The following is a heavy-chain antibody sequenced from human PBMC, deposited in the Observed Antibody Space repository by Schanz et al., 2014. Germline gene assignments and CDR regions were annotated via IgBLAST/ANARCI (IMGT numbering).Heavy chain of an antibody. CDR2: IKQDESER. J-gene: IGHJ4*02. V-gene: IGHV3-7*03. CDR3: ARDPNSVNEIDY. CDR1: GFSVSSNF. Sequence: EVQLVESGGGLVQPGGSLRLSCAASGFSVSSNFMTWVRQAPGKGLEWVANIKQDESERSYVDSVKGRFTLSRDNAKKTMDLQMNSLRVEDTAVYYCARDPNSVNEIDYWGQGTLVTVSS. D-gene: IGHD5-12*01.